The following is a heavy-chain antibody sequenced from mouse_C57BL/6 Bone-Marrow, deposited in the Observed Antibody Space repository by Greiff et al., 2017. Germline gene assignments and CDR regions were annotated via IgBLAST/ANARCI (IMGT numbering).Heavy chain of an antibody. D-gene: IGHD1-1*01. CDR1: GFTFSSYG. CDR2: ISSGGSYT. J-gene: IGHJ2*01. Sequence: EVKLVESGGDLVKPGGSLKLSCAASGFTFSSYGMSWVRQTPDKRLEWVATISSGGSYTYYPDSVKGRFTISRDNAKNTLYLQMSRLKSEDTAMYYCARHPLLPYYFDYWGQGTTLTVSS. V-gene: IGHV5-6*01. CDR3: ARHPLLPYYFDY.